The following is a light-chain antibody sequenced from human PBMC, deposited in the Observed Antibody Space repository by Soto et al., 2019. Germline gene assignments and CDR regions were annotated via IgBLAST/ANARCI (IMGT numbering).Light chain of an antibody. CDR1: RSFSSSY. J-gene: IGKJ1*01. CDR2: AAS. CDR3: QQYGNLLWT. Sequence: EIVLTQSPGTLSLSPGERVTLSCRASRSFSSSYLAWYQQKPGQAPRLLIYAASSRATGIPDRFSGSGSGTDFTLTISRLESEDFAVYYCQQYGNLLWTFGQGTKVDIK. V-gene: IGKV3-20*01.